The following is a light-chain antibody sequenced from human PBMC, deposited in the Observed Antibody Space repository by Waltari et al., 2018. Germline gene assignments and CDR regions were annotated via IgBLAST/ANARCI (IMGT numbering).Light chain of an antibody. CDR2: NNN. Sequence: QSVLTQPPSASGTPGQRVTISCSGRSSNIGTNTVNWYHQLPGTAPKLLIYNNNQWPSGVPDRFSGSKSGTSDSLAISGLQSEDEADYYCAAWDDSLNGFYVFGTGTKVTVL. CDR1: SSNIGTNT. J-gene: IGLJ1*01. V-gene: IGLV1-44*01. CDR3: AAWDDSLNGFYV.